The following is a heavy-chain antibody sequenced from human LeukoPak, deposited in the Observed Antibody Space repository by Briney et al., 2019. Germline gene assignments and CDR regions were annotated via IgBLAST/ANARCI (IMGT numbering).Heavy chain of an antibody. V-gene: IGHV1-2*02. CDR2: INPNSGGT. CDR1: GYTFTGYY. D-gene: IGHD6-19*01. CDR3: ARDDSRFGSSGWYYYYGMDV. J-gene: IGHJ6*02. Sequence: ASVKVSCKASGYTFTGYYMHWVRQAPGQGLEWMGWINPNSGGTNYAQKFQGRVTTTRDTSISTAYMELSRLRSDDTAVYYCARDDSRFGSSGWYYYYGMDVWGQGTTVTVSS.